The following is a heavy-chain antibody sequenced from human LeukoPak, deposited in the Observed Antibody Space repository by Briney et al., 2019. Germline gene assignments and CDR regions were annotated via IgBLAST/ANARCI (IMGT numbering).Heavy chain of an antibody. D-gene: IGHD1-14*01. CDR3: ARDRGTPGVDP. CDR2: IYHSGST. J-gene: IGHJ5*02. Sequence: SETLSLTCTVSGYSISSGYYWGWIRQPPGKGLEWIGSIYHSGSTYYNPSLKSRVTISVDTSKNQFSLKLSSVTAADTAVYYCARDRGTPGVDPWGQGTLVTVSS. V-gene: IGHV4-38-2*02. CDR1: GYSISSGYY.